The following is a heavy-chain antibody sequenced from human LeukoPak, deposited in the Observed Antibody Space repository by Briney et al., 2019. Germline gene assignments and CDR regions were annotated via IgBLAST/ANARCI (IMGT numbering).Heavy chain of an antibody. D-gene: IGHD5-24*01. V-gene: IGHV1-18*01. Sequence: ASVKVSCKASGYNFNNYGFSWVRQAPGQGLEWMGWISANKGNTNSAQKFQGRVTMTTDTLTRTAYMEMRGLRSDDTAVYYCARGVGGEWLQLYWFDHWGQGTLVTVSS. J-gene: IGHJ5*02. CDR2: ISANKGNT. CDR1: GYNFNNYG. CDR3: ARGVGGEWLQLYWFDH.